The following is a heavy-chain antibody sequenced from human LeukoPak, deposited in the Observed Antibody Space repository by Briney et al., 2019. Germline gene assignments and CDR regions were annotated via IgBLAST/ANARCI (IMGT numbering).Heavy chain of an antibody. J-gene: IGHJ1*01. Sequence: PGGSLRLSCEASGFSFKSYAMSWVRQAPGKGLEWVSAINNDGDSTYSADSVKGRFTVSRDNSKNTLYLQMNSLRAEDAAVYYCAQQVGYCSSGNCYFTYWGQGTLVTVSS. CDR3: AQQVGYCSSGNCYFTY. CDR2: INNDGDST. D-gene: IGHD2-15*01. CDR1: GFSFKSYA. V-gene: IGHV3-23*01.